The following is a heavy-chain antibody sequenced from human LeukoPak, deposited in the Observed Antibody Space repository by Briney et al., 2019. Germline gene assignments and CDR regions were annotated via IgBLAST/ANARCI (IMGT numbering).Heavy chain of an antibody. D-gene: IGHD3-16*01. Sequence: ASVKFSCKASGYTFSSYDINWVRQAAGQGLEWMGWMNPNSGNTGYAEKLEGRVSMTRNNPISTAYMELSGLRPEDTAVYYCARARTDLEFGDLAYAFEIWGQGTMVTVSS. V-gene: IGHV1-8*01. CDR2: MNPNSGNT. J-gene: IGHJ3*02. CDR3: ARARTDLEFGDLAYAFEI. CDR1: GYTFSSYD.